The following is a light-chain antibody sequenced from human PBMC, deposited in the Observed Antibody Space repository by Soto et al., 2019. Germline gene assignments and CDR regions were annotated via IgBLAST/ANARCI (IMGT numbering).Light chain of an antibody. Sequence: QSALTQPRSVSGSPGQSVTISCTGTSSDVGAYNYVSWYQQHPGKVPKLLIFDVSSRHSGVHDRFSGSKSGNTASLTISGLQADDEADYYCCSNAGSYTWVFGGGTKLTVL. J-gene: IGLJ2*01. CDR3: CSNAGSYTWV. V-gene: IGLV2-11*01. CDR1: SSDVGAYNY. CDR2: DVS.